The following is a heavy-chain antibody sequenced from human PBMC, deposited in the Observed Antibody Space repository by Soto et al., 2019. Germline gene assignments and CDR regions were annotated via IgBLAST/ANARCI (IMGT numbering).Heavy chain of an antibody. CDR2: IKQDGSEK. D-gene: IGHD6-19*01. V-gene: IGHV3-7*01. J-gene: IGHJ4*02. CDR1: GFTFSSYW. CDR3: ARDLRSVWLAPPSYYFDY. Sequence: GGSLRLSCAASGFTFSSYWMSWVRQAPGKGLEWVANIKQDGSEKYYVDSVKGRFTISRDNAKNSLYQQMNSLRAEDTALYYCARDLRSVWLAPPSYYFDYWGQGTLVTVSS.